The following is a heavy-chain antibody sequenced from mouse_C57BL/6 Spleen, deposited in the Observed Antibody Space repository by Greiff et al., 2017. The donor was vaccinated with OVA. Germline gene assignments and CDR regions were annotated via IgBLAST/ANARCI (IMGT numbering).Heavy chain of an antibody. D-gene: IGHD1-1*01. CDR3: ARNGREGYYAMDY. CDR1: GYSFTSYY. CDR2: IYPGSGNT. V-gene: IGHV1-66*01. J-gene: IGHJ4*01. Sequence: VQLQQSGPELVKPGASVKISCKASGYSFTSYYIHWVKQRPGQGLEWIGWIYPGSGNTKYNEKFKGKATLTADTSSSTAYMQLSSLTSEDSAVYYCARNGREGYYAMDYWGQGTSVTVSS.